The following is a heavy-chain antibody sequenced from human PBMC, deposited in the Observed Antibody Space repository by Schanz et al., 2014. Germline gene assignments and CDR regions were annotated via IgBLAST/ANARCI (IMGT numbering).Heavy chain of an antibody. CDR3: TRSYYDFSWGSYRFRAFDI. V-gene: IGHV3-13*04. Sequence: EVQLVESGGGLVQPGGSLRLSCAASGFSIRNHDMHWVRQATGAGLEWVSAIGTAGDTFYLDSVKGRFTISRDNAKKTLSLQMISLRAEDTAIYFCTRSYYDFSWGSYRFRAFDIWGQGTTVIVSS. CDR2: IGTAGDT. J-gene: IGHJ3*02. CDR1: GFSIRNHD. D-gene: IGHD3-16*02.